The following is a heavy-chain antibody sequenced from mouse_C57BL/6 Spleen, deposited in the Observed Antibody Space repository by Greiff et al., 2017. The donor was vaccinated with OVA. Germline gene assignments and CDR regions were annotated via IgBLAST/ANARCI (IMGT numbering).Heavy chain of an antibody. D-gene: IGHD1-1*01. CDR3: ARVYGSHWYFDV. CDR1: GFTFSDYY. J-gene: IGHJ1*03. V-gene: IGHV5-16*01. Sequence: EVKLMESEGGLVQPGSSMKLSCTASGFTFSDYYMAWVRQVPEKGLEWVANINYDGSSTYYLDSLKSRFIISRDNAKNILYLQMSSLKSEDTATYYCARVYGSHWYFDVWGTGTTVTVSS. CDR2: INYDGSST.